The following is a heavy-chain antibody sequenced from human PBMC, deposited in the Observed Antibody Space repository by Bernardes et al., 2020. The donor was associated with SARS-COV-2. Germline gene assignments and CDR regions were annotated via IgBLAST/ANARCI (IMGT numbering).Heavy chain of an antibody. D-gene: IGHD2-2*01. J-gene: IGHJ4*02. Sequence: SETLSLTCTVSGGSISSSSYYWGWIRQPPGKGLEWIGSIYYSGSTYYNPSLKSRVTISVDTSKNQFSLKLSSVTAADTAVYYCAREKPGATGTRFDYWGQGTLVTVSS. V-gene: IGHV4-39*07. CDR1: GGSISSSSYY. CDR3: AREKPGATGTRFDY. CDR2: IYYSGST.